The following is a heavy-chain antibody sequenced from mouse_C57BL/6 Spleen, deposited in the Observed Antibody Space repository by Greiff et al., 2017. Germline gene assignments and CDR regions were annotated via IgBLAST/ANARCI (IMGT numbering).Heavy chain of an antibody. CDR3: ASLYYYGSSYDYAMDY. CDR2: IYPSDGST. V-gene: IGHV1-78*01. D-gene: IGHD1-1*01. J-gene: IGHJ4*01. Sequence: QVQLLQSDAELVTPGASVKISCKVSGYTFTDHTIPWMKQRPDQGLEWIGSIYPSDGSTKYNEKFKGKAPLTADKSSSTAYMQLNSLTSEDSAVYFCASLYYYGSSYDYAMDYWGQGTSVTVSS. CDR1: GYTFTDHT.